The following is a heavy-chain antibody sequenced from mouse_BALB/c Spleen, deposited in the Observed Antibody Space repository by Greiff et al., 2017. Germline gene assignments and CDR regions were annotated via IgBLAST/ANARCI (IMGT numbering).Heavy chain of an antibody. CDR1: GFSLTGYG. CDR2: IWGDGST. Sequence: QVQLKQSGPGLVAPSQSLSITCTVSGFSLTGYGVNWVRQPPGKGLEWLGMIWGDGSTDYNSALKSRLSISKDNSKSQVFLKMNSLQTDDTARYYCARVGRLLRDFDYWGQGTTLTVSS. CDR3: ARVGRLLRDFDY. J-gene: IGHJ2*01. D-gene: IGHD1-1*01. V-gene: IGHV2-6-7*01.